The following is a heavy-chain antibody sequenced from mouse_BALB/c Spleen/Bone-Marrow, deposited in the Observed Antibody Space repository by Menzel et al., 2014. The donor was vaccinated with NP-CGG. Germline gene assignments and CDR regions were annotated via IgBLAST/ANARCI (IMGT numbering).Heavy chain of an antibody. Sequence: EVMLVESGGGLVQPGGSRKLSCAASGFTFSSFGMHWVRQAPEKGLEWVAYISSGSSTTYYAGTVKGRFTISRDNPKNTLFLQMTSLRSEDTAMYYCARGAARATWFAYWGQGTLVTVSA. J-gene: IGHJ3*01. CDR3: ARGAARATWFAY. D-gene: IGHD3-1*01. V-gene: IGHV5-17*02. CDR2: ISSGSSTT. CDR1: GFTFSSFG.